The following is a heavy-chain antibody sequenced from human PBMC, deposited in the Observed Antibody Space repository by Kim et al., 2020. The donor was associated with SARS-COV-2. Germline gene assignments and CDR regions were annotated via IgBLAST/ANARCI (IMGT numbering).Heavy chain of an antibody. D-gene: IGHD1-1*01. CDR3: VRGRPGTSGTTWSRYYGMD. CDR2: INTDNGNT. V-gene: IGHV1-3*04. Sequence: ASVKVSCKASGYTFTTYGVHWVRQAPGQRLEWMGWINTDNGNTKYSQKFQDRVTMTRDTSASTVYMELSSLTSEDTAVYYCVRGRPGTSGTTWSRYYGMD. J-gene: IGHJ6*01. CDR1: GYTFTTYG.